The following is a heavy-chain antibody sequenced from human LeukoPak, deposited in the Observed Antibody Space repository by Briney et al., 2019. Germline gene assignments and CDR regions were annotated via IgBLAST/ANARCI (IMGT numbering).Heavy chain of an antibody. CDR2: INHSGST. D-gene: IGHD3-22*01. J-gene: IGHJ3*02. Sequence: PSETLSLTCAVYGGSFSGYYWSWIRQPPGKGLEWMGEINHSGSTNYNPSLKSQVTISVDTSKNQCSLKLSSVTAADTAVYYCARGLLLHSIWGQGTMVTVSS. V-gene: IGHV4-34*01. CDR3: ARGLLLHSI. CDR1: GGSFSGYY.